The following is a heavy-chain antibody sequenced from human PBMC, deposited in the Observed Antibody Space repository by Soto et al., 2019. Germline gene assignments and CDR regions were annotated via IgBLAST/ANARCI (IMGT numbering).Heavy chain of an antibody. Sequence: QVQLVESGGGLVKPGGSLRLSCAASGFTFSDYYMSWIRQAPGKGLEWVSYISSSGSTIYYADSAKGRFTISRDNAKNSLYLQMNSLRAKDTAVYYFARDGALRLLPGETGDFDYWGQGTLVTVSS. CDR2: ISSSGSTI. J-gene: IGHJ4*02. V-gene: IGHV3-11*01. CDR1: GFTFSDYY. CDR3: ARDGALRLLPGETGDFDY. D-gene: IGHD3-3*01.